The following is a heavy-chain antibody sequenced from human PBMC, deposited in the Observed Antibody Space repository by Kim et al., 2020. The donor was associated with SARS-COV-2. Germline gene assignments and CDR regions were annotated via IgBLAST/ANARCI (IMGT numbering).Heavy chain of an antibody. Sequence: SETLSLTCTVSGGSISSYYWSWIRQPAGKGLEWIGRIYTSGSTNYNPSLKSRVTMSVDTSKNQFSLKLSSVTAADTAVYYCARELSGSYWIDYYYYGMDVCGQGTTVTVSS. CDR2: IYTSGST. J-gene: IGHJ6*02. V-gene: IGHV4-4*07. CDR3: ARELSGSYWIDYYYYGMDV. D-gene: IGHD1-26*01. CDR1: GGSISSYY.